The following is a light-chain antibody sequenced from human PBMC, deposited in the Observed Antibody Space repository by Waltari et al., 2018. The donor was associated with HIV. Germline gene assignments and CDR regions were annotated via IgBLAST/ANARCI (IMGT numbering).Light chain of an antibody. J-gene: IGLJ3*02. V-gene: IGLV1-47*01. CDR1: HSNIGRPY. Sequence: QSVLTQPPSASGTPVQRVTISCSGSHSNIGRPYVYWYKQLPGTTPKLLIYRNNQRPAGVPDRFSGSKSDTSASLAISGLRSEDEGDYFCAAWDDSLSSGMFGGGTRLTVL. CDR2: RNN. CDR3: AAWDDSLSSGM.